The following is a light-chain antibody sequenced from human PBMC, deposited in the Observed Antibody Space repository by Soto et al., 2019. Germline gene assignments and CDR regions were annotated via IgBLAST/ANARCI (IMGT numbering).Light chain of an antibody. Sequence: QSVLTQPPSVSGAPGQRVTISCTGSSSNIGAGYDVHWYQQLPGTAPKLLIYGNSNRPSGVPDRFSGSKSGTPASLAITGLQAEDEADYYGQSYDSSLSGSVFGTGTKLTVL. CDR1: SSNIGAGYD. V-gene: IGLV1-40*01. J-gene: IGLJ1*01. CDR2: GNS. CDR3: QSYDSSLSGSV.